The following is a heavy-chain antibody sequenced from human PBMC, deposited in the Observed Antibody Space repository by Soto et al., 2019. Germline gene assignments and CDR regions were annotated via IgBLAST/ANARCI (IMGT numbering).Heavy chain of an antibody. V-gene: IGHV4-34*01. CDR3: ARLVVVTAAPFDY. D-gene: IGHD2-21*02. J-gene: IGHJ4*02. CDR1: GGSFSGYY. Sequence: QVQLQQWGAGLLKPSETLSLTCAVYGGSFSGYYWSWIRQPPGKGLEWIGEINHSGSTNYNPSLKSRVXXSXDXFKNQFSLKLSSVTAADTAVYYCARLVVVTAAPFDYWGQGTLVTVSS. CDR2: INHSGST.